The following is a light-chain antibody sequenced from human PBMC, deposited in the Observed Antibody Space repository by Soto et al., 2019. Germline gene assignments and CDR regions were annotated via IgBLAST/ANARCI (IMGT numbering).Light chain of an antibody. Sequence: DIVMTQSPDSLAVSLGERATINCKSSQSLLYSSNNKNKLAWYQQKPGQTPKLLIYWASTRESGVPDRFSGSGSGTDFTLTISSLQAEDVSVYYCQHYYTTPVTFGGGTKVEI. CDR1: QSLLYSSNNKNK. J-gene: IGKJ4*01. V-gene: IGKV4-1*01. CDR2: WAS. CDR3: QHYYTTPVT.